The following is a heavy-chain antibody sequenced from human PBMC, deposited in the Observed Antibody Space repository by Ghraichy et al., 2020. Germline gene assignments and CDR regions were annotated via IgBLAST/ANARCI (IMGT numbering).Heavy chain of an antibody. CDR1: GFTFSNIW. D-gene: IGHD2-2*01. CDR3: ARAAPYGSSTTCIDY. CDR2: IYGDGTDT. V-gene: IGHV3-74*01. Sequence: GGSLRLSCSASGFTFSNIWIHWVRQSPGKGLVWVSRIYGDGTDTTYADSAKGRLTISGDSAKNTLYLQMNSPRAEDTAVYYCARAAPYGSSTTCIDYWGQGTLVTVSS. J-gene: IGHJ4*02.